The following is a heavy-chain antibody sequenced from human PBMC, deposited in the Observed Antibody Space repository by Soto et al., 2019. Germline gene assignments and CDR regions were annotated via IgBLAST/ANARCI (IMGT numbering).Heavy chain of an antibody. D-gene: IGHD5-18*01. V-gene: IGHV4-30-4*01. CDR2: IYYSGST. CDR3: ARGDTAMVAYWFDP. J-gene: IGHJ5*02. Sequence: QVQLQESGPGLVKPSQTLSLTCTVSGGSISSGDYYWSWIRQPPGKGLEWIGYIYYSGSTYYNPSLKRRVTXXVXTXXNQFSLKLSSVTAADTAVYYCARGDTAMVAYWFDPWGQGTLVTVSS. CDR1: GGSISSGDYY.